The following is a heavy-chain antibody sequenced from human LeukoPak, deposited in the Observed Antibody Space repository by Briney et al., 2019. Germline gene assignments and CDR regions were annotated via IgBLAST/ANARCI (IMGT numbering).Heavy chain of an antibody. CDR1: GFTFSSYG. CDR2: IWYDGSNK. CDR3: ARDPLPFLDYYYGMDV. Sequence: GGSLRLSCAASGFTFSSYGMHWVRQAPGKGLEWVAVIWYDGSNKYYADSVKGRFTISRDNSKNTLYLQMNSLRAEDTAVYYCARDPLPFLDYYYGMDVWGQGTTVTVSS. V-gene: IGHV3-33*01. D-gene: IGHD2-21*01. J-gene: IGHJ6*02.